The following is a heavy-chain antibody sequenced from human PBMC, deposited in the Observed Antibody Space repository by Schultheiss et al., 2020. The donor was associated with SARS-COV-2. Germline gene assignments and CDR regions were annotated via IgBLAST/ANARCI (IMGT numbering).Heavy chain of an antibody. CDR1: GFTFSRYW. V-gene: IGHV3-74*01. CDR2: VNTDGTST. CDR3: AKDTGPFGYDSSGG. J-gene: IGHJ4*02. Sequence: GGSLRLSCAASGFTFSRYWMHWVRQVPGKGLVWVSRVNTDGTSTTYADSVKGRFTISRDNSKNTLYLQMNSLRAEDTAVYYCAKDTGPFGYDSSGGWGQGTLVTVSS. D-gene: IGHD3-22*01.